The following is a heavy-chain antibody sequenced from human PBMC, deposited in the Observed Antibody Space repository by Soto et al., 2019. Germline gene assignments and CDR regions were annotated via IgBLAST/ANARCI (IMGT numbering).Heavy chain of an antibody. CDR1: GFSFSTYA. D-gene: IGHD6-13*01. CDR3: AKDQAAAGTISRYFQH. CDR2: ISGSGGTT. J-gene: IGHJ1*01. Sequence: EVQLLESGGGLVQPEGSLRLSCAASGFSFSTYAMSWVRQAPGKGLEWVSGISGSGGTTYYADSVKGRFTISRDNAKNTLYLQVNSRRAEDTAVYDCAKDQAAAGTISRYFQHWGQGTLVTVSS. V-gene: IGHV3-23*01.